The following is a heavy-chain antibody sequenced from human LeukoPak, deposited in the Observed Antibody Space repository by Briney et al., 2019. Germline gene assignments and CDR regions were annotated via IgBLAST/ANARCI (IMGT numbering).Heavy chain of an antibody. D-gene: IGHD1-26*01. CDR3: ARGRRVVGSYGPDRPRVDYYYYYMDV. CDR2: MNPNSGNT. V-gene: IGHV1-8*01. CDR1: GYTFTSYD. Sequence: ASVKVSCKASGYTFTSYDINWVRQATGQGLEWMGWMNPNSGNTGYAQKFQGRVTMTRNTSISTAYMELSSLRSEDTAVYYCARGRRVVGSYGPDRPRVDYYYYYMDVWGKGTTVTVSS. J-gene: IGHJ6*03.